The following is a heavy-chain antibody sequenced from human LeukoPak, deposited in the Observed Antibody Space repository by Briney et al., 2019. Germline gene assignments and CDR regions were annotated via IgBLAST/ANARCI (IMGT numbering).Heavy chain of an antibody. CDR1: GYTSTSYG. V-gene: IGHV1-18*01. J-gene: IGHJ5*02. Sequence: ASVTVSCTASGYTSTSYGISWVRQAPGQGLEWMGWISAYNGNTNYAQKLQGRVTMTTDTSTSTAYMELRSLRSDDTAVYYCARVLGKQQLVNPQHKALTRGWFDPWGQGTLVTVSS. CDR3: ARVLGKQQLVNPQHKALTRGWFDP. CDR2: ISAYNGNT. D-gene: IGHD6-13*01.